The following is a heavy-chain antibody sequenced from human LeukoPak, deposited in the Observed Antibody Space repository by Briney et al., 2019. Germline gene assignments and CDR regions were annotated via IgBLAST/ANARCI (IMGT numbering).Heavy chain of an antibody. J-gene: IGHJ6*03. V-gene: IGHV1-46*01. CDR1: GYTFTSYY. CDR3: ARAGYSGYFYYYYYMDV. D-gene: IGHD5-12*01. Sequence: ASVKVSCKASGYTFTSYYMHWVRQAPGQGLEWMGIINPSGGSTSYAQKFQGRVTMTRDTSISTAYMELSRLRSDDTAVYYCARAGYSGYFYYYYYMDVWGKGTTVTISS. CDR2: INPSGGST.